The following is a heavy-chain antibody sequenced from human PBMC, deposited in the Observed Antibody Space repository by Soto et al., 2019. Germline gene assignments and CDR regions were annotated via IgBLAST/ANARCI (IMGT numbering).Heavy chain of an antibody. J-gene: IGHJ5*02. Sequence: PSETLSLTCTVSGGSISSGDYYWSWIRQPPGKGLEWIGYIYYSGSTYYNPPLKSRVTISVDTSKNQFSLKLSSVTAADTAVYYCARATGTTVSWFDPWGQGTLVTVSS. V-gene: IGHV4-30-4*01. CDR3: ARATGTTVSWFDP. CDR1: GGSISSGDYY. CDR2: IYYSGST. D-gene: IGHD1-1*01.